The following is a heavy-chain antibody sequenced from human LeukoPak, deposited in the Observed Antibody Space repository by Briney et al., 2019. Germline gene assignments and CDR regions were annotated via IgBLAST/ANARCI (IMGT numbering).Heavy chain of an antibody. CDR3: AKDGGEYYDILTGYYPRLYYMDV. CDR1: GFTFSTYG. V-gene: IGHV3-23*01. Sequence: GGSLRLSCVASGFTFSTYGMSWVRQAPGKGLEWVSAISGSGGSTYYADSVKGRFTISRDNSKNTLYLQMNSLRAEDTAVYYCAKDGGEYYDILTGYYPRLYYMDVWGEGTTVTISS. CDR2: ISGSGGST. J-gene: IGHJ6*03. D-gene: IGHD3-9*01.